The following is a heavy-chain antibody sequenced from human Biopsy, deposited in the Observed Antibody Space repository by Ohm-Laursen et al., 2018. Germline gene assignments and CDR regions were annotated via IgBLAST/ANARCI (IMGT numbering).Heavy chain of an antibody. V-gene: IGHV4-59*02. J-gene: IGHJ2*01. CDR1: GGSVRGYY. D-gene: IGHD3-22*01. CDR3: ARDRGYYSDRTVPGYFDL. Sequence: PPGTLSLTCSVSGGSVRGYYWSWIRQPPGKGLQWIGYVYYTGSTDYNPSLQSRVTISVDTSKNHFSLRLRSVTPADTAIYYCARDRGYYSDRTVPGYFDLWGRGTLVTVSS. CDR2: VYYTGST.